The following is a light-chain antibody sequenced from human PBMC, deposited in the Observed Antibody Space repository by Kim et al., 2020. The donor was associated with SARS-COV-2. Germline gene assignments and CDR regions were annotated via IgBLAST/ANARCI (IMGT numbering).Light chain of an antibody. CDR1: QDISGW. CDR2: STS. V-gene: IGKV1D-16*01. Sequence: DIQMTQSPSSLSASVGDRVTITCRASQDISGWLAWYQQKPEKAPKSLIYSTSTLQSGVPSRFSGSRSGTDFTLTITNLQPEDFATYYCQQYTTDPLTFGGRTKVEIK. J-gene: IGKJ4*01. CDR3: QQYTTDPLT.